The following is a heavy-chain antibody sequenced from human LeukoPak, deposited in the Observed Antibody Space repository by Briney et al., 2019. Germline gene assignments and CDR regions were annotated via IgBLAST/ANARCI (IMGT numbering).Heavy chain of an antibody. Sequence: PGRSLRLSCAASRFIFSSYGMHWVRQSPGKGLEWVAVISYDGSNKYYADSVKGRFTISRDNSKNTLYLQMNSLRAEDTAVYYCAKDFDYSGYDLGYWGQGTLVTVSS. J-gene: IGHJ4*02. CDR1: RFIFSSYG. V-gene: IGHV3-30*18. D-gene: IGHD5-12*01. CDR2: ISYDGSNK. CDR3: AKDFDYSGYDLGY.